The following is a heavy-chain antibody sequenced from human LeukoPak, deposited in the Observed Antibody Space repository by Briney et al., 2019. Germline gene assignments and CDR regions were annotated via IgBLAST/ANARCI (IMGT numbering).Heavy chain of an antibody. J-gene: IGHJ4*02. CDR1: GGSISSSSYY. CDR3: ARRDSSGWFYFDY. CDR2: IYYSGST. V-gene: IGHV4-39*01. D-gene: IGHD6-19*01. Sequence: PSETLSLTCTVSGGSISSSSYYWGWIRQPPGKGLEWIGSIYYSGSTYYNPSLKSRVTISVDRSKNRFSLKVTSVTAADTAVYYCARRDSSGWFYFDYWGQGTLVTVSS.